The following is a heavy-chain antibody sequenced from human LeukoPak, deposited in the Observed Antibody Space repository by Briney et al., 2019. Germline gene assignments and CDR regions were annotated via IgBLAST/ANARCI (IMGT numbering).Heavy chain of an antibody. V-gene: IGHV3-74*01. CDR3: AKDSSVYHYDSRSLDY. CDR2: INPDGSIT. J-gene: IGHJ4*02. D-gene: IGHD3-22*01. CDR1: GFTFSNYW. Sequence: PGGSLRLSCAASGFTFSNYWMHWVRQDPGKGLVWVSLINPDGSITNYADSGKGRFTISRDNAKNTLYLQMNSLRAEDTAVYYCAKDSSVYHYDSRSLDYWGLGTLVTVSS.